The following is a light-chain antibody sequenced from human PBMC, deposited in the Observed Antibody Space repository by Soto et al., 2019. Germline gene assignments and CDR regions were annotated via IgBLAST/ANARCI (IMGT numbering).Light chain of an antibody. CDR1: SSNLGAGYD. V-gene: IGLV1-40*01. CDR2: GNR. Sequence: QSVLTRPPSVSGAAGQRVTLACTGNSSNLGAGYDVHWYQQLPGAAPKLVIFGNRNRPSGVPERFSGSKSGTSASLAITGLQAEDEADYYCQAYDYSLTASVFGGGTKVTV. J-gene: IGLJ3*02. CDR3: QAYDYSLTASV.